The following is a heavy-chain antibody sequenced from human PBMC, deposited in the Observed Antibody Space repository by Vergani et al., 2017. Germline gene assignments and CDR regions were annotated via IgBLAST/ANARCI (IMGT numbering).Heavy chain of an antibody. CDR1: GLTSRDYT. CDR2: IKWGGGTT. CDR3: AKHGVIQMYATGQDNWFDP. Sequence: EVQLVLSGGVVVQPVGSLRLSCAASGLTSRDYTIHWIRQAPGKGLEWVSLIKWGGGTTYYAGSVKGRFTISRDDSKNSLFLQMNSQRTEDTAIYYCAKHGVIQMYATGQDNWFDPFCQGTLVTFFS. D-gene: IGHD2-8*01. V-gene: IGHV3-43*01. J-gene: IGHJ5*02.